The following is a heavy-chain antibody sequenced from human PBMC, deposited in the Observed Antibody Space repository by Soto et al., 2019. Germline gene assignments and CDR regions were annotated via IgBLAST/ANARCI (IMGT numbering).Heavy chain of an antibody. Sequence: ASVKVSCKASGYTFTGYHMHWVRQAPGQGLEWMGWINPNSGVTIYAQKFQGRVIMTREAPITTAYMELSRLTPDDTAVYYCARRLGLLVTPIPGYWGQGTLVTVSS. CDR1: GYTFTGYH. CDR3: ARRLGLLVTPIPGY. CDR2: INPNSGVT. D-gene: IGHD2-21*02. V-gene: IGHV1-2*02. J-gene: IGHJ4*02.